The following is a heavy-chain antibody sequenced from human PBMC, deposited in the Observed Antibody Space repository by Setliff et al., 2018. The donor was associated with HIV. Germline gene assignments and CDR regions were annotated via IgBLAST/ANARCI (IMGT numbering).Heavy chain of an antibody. CDR3: ARSKSYYDSSGYAYNYYMDV. CDR2: VDWGDNR. Sequence: GSGPTLVNPTQTLTLTCTFSGFSLTTSGMCVSWIRQPPGKALEWLARVDWGDNRFYNPTLKTRLTISKDTSKNQVVLTMTNMDPVDTATYYCARSKSYYDSSGYAYNYYMDVWGKGTSVTVSS. V-gene: IGHV2-70*17. D-gene: IGHD3-22*01. CDR1: GFSLTTSGMC. J-gene: IGHJ6*03.